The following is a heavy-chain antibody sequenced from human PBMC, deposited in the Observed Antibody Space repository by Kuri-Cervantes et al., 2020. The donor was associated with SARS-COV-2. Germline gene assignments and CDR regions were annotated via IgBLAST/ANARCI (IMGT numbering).Heavy chain of an antibody. CDR3: ARAMYYYDSSGYYINYYGMDV. D-gene: IGHD3-22*01. J-gene: IGHJ6*02. CDR2: IYYSGST. Sequence: SETLSLTCTVSGGSISSSSYYWSWIRQPPGKGLEWIGYIYYSGSTNYNPSLKSRVTISVDKSKNQFSLQLNSVTPEDTAVYYCARAMYYYDSSGYYINYYGMDVWGQGTTVTVSS. CDR1: GGSISSSSYY. V-gene: IGHV4-61*05.